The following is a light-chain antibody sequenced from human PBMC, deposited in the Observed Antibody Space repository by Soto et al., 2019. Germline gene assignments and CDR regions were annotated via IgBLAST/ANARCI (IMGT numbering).Light chain of an antibody. CDR2: QVS. CDR1: SSDVGGYHY. Sequence: QSVLTQPASVSGSPGQSMTISCTGSSSDVGGYHYVSWYQQHPGKAPKLIIYQVSHRPSGVSDRFSGSKSGNTASPTISGLQGEDEATYYCSSFTSTHTYVFGTGTKVTVL. V-gene: IGLV2-14*03. CDR3: SSFTSTHTYV. J-gene: IGLJ1*01.